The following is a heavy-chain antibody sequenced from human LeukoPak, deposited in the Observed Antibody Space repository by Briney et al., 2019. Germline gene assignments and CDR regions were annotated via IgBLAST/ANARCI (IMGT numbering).Heavy chain of an antibody. CDR2: ISSSGSTI. CDR3: ARDGLWFGEIFYHFDY. D-gene: IGHD3-10*01. CDR1: GFTFSSYE. J-gene: IGHJ4*02. Sequence: PGGSLRLSCAASGFTFSSYEMNWVRQAPGKGLEWVSYISSSGSTIYYADSVKGRFTISRDNAKNTLYLQMNSLRAEDTAVYYCARDGLWFGEIFYHFDYWGQGTLVTVSS. V-gene: IGHV3-48*03.